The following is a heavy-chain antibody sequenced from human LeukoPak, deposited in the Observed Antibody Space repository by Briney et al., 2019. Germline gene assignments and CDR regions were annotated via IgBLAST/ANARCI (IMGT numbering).Heavy chain of an antibody. CDR3: ARAGGSTVSHSDY. Sequence: GGSLRLSCAASGFTVNNNYMSWVRQAPGKGLEWVSSISSSTSYIYYADSVKGRFTISKDNAKNSLYLQMNSLRAEDTAVYYCARAGGSTVSHSDYWGQGTLVTVSS. CDR2: ISSSTSYI. J-gene: IGHJ4*02. V-gene: IGHV3-21*01. D-gene: IGHD4-17*01. CDR1: GFTVNNNY.